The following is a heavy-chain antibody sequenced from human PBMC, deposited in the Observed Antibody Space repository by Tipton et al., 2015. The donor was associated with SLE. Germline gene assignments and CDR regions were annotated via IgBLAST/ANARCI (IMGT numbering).Heavy chain of an antibody. J-gene: IGHJ6*03. V-gene: IGHV4-59*01. CDR3: ARAGAGYYYYSYMDV. Sequence: TLSLTCTVSGGSISTYYWSWIRQPPGKGLEWIGYIYYSGSTNYNPSLKSRVTISVDTSKNQFSLKLSSVTAADTAVYYCARAGAGYYYYSYMDVWGKGTTVTVSS. CDR2: IYYSGST. CDR1: GGSISTYY.